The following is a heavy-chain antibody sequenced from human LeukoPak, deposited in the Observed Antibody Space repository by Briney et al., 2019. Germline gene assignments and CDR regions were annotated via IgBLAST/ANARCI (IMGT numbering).Heavy chain of an antibody. CDR2: INHSGST. CDR1: GGSFSGYY. V-gene: IGHV4-34*01. J-gene: IGHJ5*02. CDR3: ARDRLRTMLPGGTPHVWFDP. Sequence: PSETLSLTCAVYGGSFSGYYWSWIRQPPGKGLEWIGEINHSGSTNYNPSLKSRVTISVDTSKNQFSLKLSSVTAADTAVYYCARDRLRTMLPGGTPHVWFDPWGQGTLVTVSS. D-gene: IGHD4/OR15-4a*01.